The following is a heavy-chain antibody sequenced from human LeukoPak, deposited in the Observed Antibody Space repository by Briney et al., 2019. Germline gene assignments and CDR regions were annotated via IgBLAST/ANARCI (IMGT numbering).Heavy chain of an antibody. V-gene: IGHV4-34*01. Sequence: SETLSLTCAVYGGSFSGYYWSWIRQPPGKGLEWIGEINHSGSTNYNPSLKSRVTISVGTSKNQFSLKLSSVTAADTAVYYCARGIGYYYDSSGYYLIYYYYYYMDVWGKGTTVTVSS. CDR3: ARGIGYYYDSSGYYLIYYYYYYMDV. CDR1: GGSFSGYY. CDR2: INHSGST. D-gene: IGHD3-22*01. J-gene: IGHJ6*03.